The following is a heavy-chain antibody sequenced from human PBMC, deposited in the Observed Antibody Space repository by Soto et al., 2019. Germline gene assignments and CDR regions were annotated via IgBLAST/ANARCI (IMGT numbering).Heavy chain of an antibody. CDR3: ARDYVDWLHYYYGMDV. CDR2: ISAYNGNT. D-gene: IGHD3-9*01. V-gene: IGHV1-18*01. CDR1: GYTFTSYG. J-gene: IGHJ6*02. Sequence: QVQLVQSGAEVKKPGASVKVSCKASGYTFTSYGISWVRQAPGQGLEWMGWISAYNGNTNYAQKLQGRVTRTTDTSTSTAYMELRSLRSNDTAVYYCARDYVDWLHYYYGMDVWGQGTTVTVSS.